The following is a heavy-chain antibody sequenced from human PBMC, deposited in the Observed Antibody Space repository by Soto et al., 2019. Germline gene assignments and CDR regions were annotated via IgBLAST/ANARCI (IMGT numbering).Heavy chain of an antibody. Sequence: GASVKVSCKASGYTFTSYYMHWVRQAPGQGLEWMGIINPSGGSTSYAQKFQGRVTMTRDTSTSTVYMELSSLRSEDTAVYYCARGPVTYYYDSSGSPDYWGQGTLVTVSS. CDR2: INPSGGST. J-gene: IGHJ4*02. D-gene: IGHD3-22*01. V-gene: IGHV1-46*01. CDR3: ARGPVTYYYDSSGSPDY. CDR1: GYTFTSYY.